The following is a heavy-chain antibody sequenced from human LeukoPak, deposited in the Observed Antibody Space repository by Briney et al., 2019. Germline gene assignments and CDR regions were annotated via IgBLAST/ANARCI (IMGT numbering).Heavy chain of an antibody. CDR1: GFTFSSYG. Sequence: GGSLRLSCAASGFTFSSYGMHWVRQAPGKGLEWVAVISYDGSNKYYADSVKGRFTISRDNSKNTLYLQMNSLRAEDTAVYYCAKDLRKAPRWFGEFLYYGMDVWGQGTTVTVSS. CDR2: ISYDGSNK. CDR3: AKDLRKAPRWFGEFLYYGMDV. V-gene: IGHV3-30*18. D-gene: IGHD3-10*01. J-gene: IGHJ6*02.